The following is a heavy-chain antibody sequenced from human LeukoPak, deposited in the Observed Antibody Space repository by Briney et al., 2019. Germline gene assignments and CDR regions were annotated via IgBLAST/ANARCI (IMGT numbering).Heavy chain of an antibody. CDR1: GFTFSSYA. Sequence: PGGSLRLSCAASGFTFSSYAMHWVRQAPGKGLEWVAVISYDGSNKYYADSVKGRFTISRDNSKNTLYLQMNSLRAEDTAVYYCATGRDGYNLDYWGQGTLVTVPS. V-gene: IGHV3-30-3*01. J-gene: IGHJ4*02. CDR2: ISYDGSNK. D-gene: IGHD5-24*01. CDR3: ATGRDGYNLDY.